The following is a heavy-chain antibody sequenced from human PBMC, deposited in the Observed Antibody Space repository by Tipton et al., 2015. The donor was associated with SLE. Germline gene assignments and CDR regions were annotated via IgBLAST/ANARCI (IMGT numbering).Heavy chain of an antibody. CDR1: GGSISSHY. Sequence: LRLSCTVSGGSISSHYWSWIRQPPGKGLEWIGYIYYSGSTNYNPSLKSRVTISVDTSKNQFSLKLSSVTAADTAVYYCARDLGAVAGHYFDYWGQGTLVTVSS. J-gene: IGHJ4*02. CDR2: IYYSGST. V-gene: IGHV4-59*11. D-gene: IGHD6-19*01. CDR3: ARDLGAVAGHYFDY.